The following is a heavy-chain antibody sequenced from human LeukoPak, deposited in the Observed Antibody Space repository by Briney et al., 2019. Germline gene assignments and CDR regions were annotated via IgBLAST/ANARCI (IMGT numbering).Heavy chain of an antibody. J-gene: IGHJ4*02. D-gene: IGHD2/OR15-2a*01. CDR2: VNHSGVT. CDR3: ARGFRFTPGRLGTFSGLYFDH. CDR1: GGSFSDYF. V-gene: IGHV4-34*01. Sequence: PSETLSLTCTVYGGSFSDYFWSWIRQPPGQGLEWIGEVNHSGVTNYKPSLKSRVTISVDTSKNQFALRLSSVTAADAAVYYCARGFRFTPGRLGTFSGLYFDHWGQGTLVTVSS.